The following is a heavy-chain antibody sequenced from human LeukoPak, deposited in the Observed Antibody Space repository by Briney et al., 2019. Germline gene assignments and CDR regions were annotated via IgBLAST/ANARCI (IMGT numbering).Heavy chain of an antibody. CDR2: IYHSGST. CDR1: GYSISSGYY. V-gene: IGHV4-38-2*02. D-gene: IGHD3-9*01. Sequence: SETLSLTCTVSGYSISSGYYWGWIRQSPGEGLEWIGSIYHSGSTYYNPSLKSRVTISVDTSKNQFSLKLSSVTAADTAVYYCARSVLTGYLDYWGQGTLVTVSS. J-gene: IGHJ4*02. CDR3: ARSVLTGYLDY.